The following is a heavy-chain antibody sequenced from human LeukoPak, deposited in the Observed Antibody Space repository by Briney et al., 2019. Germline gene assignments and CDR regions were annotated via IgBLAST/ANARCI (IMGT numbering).Heavy chain of an antibody. CDR2: IIPIFGTA. V-gene: IGHV1-69*05. CDR3: ARDGFDWSHYYYMDV. J-gene: IGHJ6*03. D-gene: IGHD3-9*01. Sequence: GASVKVSCKASGGTFSSYAISWVRQAPGQGLEWMGGIIPIFGTANYAQKFQGRVTITTDESTSTAYMELSSLRSEDTAVYYCARDGFDWSHYYYMDVWGKGTTVTVSS. CDR1: GGTFSSYA.